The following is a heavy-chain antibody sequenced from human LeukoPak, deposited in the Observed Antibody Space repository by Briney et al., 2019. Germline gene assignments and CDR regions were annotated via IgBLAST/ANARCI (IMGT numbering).Heavy chain of an antibody. V-gene: IGHV4-39*01. Sequence: PSETLSLTCTVSGASISSGSYYWSWIRQPPGKGLEWIGSIYYSGSTYYNPSLQSRVTISVDTSENQFSLKLSSVTAADTAVYYCARHEGYSSGPPDYWGQGTLVTVSS. CDR2: IYYSGST. CDR1: GASISSGSYY. CDR3: ARHEGYSSGPPDY. J-gene: IGHJ4*02. D-gene: IGHD6-19*01.